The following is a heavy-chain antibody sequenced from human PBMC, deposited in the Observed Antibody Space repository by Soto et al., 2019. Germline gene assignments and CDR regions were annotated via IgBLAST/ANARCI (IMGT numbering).Heavy chain of an antibody. CDR1: GFEFSAYC. CDR3: VSGRYNSCDDPKFVDY. V-gene: IGHV3-7*01. CDR2: IKKDGNEK. J-gene: IGHJ4*02. D-gene: IGHD5-12*01. Sequence: EEQLVESGGGLVQPGGSLRVSCAASGFEFSAYCMTWVRQAPGKGLEWVATIKKDGNEKYYGASVRGRFSVIRDNAKNAAYLQMDRLKAEDTGVYFCVSGRYNSCDDPKFVDYWGQGALVTVSS.